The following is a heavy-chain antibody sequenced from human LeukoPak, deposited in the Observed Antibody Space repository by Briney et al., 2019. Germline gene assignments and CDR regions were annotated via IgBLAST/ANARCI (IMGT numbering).Heavy chain of an antibody. J-gene: IGHJ6*03. CDR1: GGSINSHSYH. V-gene: IGHV4-39*01. CDR2: IYYSGST. Sequence: PSETLTLTCSVSGGSINSHSYHWGRVRQPPGKGLEWIGNIYYSGSTHYNPSLKSRVTISIDTSKNQFSLKVSSVTATDTAVYYCARRWNYGRNYYIDVWGNGATVSVSS. CDR3: ARRWNYGRNYYIDV. D-gene: IGHD1-7*01.